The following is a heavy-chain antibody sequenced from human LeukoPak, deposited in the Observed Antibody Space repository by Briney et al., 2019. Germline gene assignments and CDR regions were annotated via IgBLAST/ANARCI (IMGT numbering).Heavy chain of an antibody. Sequence: PGGSLRLSCAASGFTLDDYAMHWVRQAPGKGLERVSGISWNSGSIGYADSVKGRFTISRDNAKNSLYLQMNSLRAEDTALYYCAKAGITIFGVVNLYYFDYWGQGTLVTVSS. CDR3: AKAGITIFGVVNLYYFDY. V-gene: IGHV3-9*01. CDR2: ISWNSGSI. J-gene: IGHJ4*02. D-gene: IGHD3-3*01. CDR1: GFTLDDYA.